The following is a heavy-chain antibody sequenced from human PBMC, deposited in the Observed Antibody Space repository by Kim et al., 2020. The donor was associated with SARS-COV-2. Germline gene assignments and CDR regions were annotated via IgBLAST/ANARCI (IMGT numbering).Heavy chain of an antibody. CDR3: TTEGYYDILTGYYTPMHY. J-gene: IGHJ4*02. CDR2: IKSKTDGGTT. D-gene: IGHD3-9*01. V-gene: IGHV3-15*01. Sequence: GGSLRLSCAASGFTFSNAWMSWVRQAPGKGLEWVGRIKSKTDGGTTDYAAPVKGRFTISRDDSKNTLYLQMNSLKTEDTAVYYCTTEGYYDILTGYYTPMHYWGQGTLVTVSS. CDR1: GFTFSNAW.